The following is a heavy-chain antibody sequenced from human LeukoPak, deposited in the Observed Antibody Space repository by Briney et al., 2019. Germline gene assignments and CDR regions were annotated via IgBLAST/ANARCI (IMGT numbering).Heavy chain of an antibody. J-gene: IGHJ6*02. CDR1: GFTVSTNY. CDR2: ISYDGSNK. CDR3: AKDSTDIVVVLAATPDHYYYYGMDV. V-gene: IGHV3-30*18. D-gene: IGHD2-15*01. Sequence: GGSLRLSCAASGFTVSTNYMAWVRQAPGKGLEWVAVISYDGSNKYYADSVTGRFTISRDNSKNTVYLQMNSLRAEDTAVYYCAKDSTDIVVVLAATPDHYYYYGMDVWGQGTTVTVSS.